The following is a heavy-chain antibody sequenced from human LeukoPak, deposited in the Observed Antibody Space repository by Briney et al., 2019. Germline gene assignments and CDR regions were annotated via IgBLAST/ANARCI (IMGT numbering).Heavy chain of an antibody. Sequence: GESLKISCKGSGYSFTNYWIGWVRQMPGKGLEWMGIIYPSDSNTRYSPSFQGQVTISADKSISTAYLQWRSLKASDTAMYYCARFRVTVPGKFDFWGQGTLVTVSS. CDR2: IYPSDSNT. CDR3: ARFRVTVPGKFDF. J-gene: IGHJ4*02. V-gene: IGHV5-51*01. D-gene: IGHD6-19*01. CDR1: GYSFTNYW.